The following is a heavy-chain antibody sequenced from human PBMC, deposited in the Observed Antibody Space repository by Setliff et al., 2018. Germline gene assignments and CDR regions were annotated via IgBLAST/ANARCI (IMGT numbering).Heavy chain of an antibody. D-gene: IGHD1-1*01. CDR1: GGSISSISYY. V-gene: IGHV4-39*01. Sequence: SETLSLTCTVPGGSISSISYYWGWIRQPPGKGLEWIGTVYYRGDTYYNASLKGRLTISVDTAQNQFSLRLTSVTAADTAVYYCARTGTYRYFDYWGQGALVTVSS. CDR2: VYYRGDT. J-gene: IGHJ4*02. CDR3: ARTGTYRYFDY.